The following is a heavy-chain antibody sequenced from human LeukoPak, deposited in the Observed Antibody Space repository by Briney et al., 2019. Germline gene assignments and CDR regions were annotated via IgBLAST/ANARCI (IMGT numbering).Heavy chain of an antibody. CDR1: GFTFSSYG. CDR3: AKEGYDFWSGSRRGFNWFDP. J-gene: IGHJ5*02. CDR2: IWYDGSNK. D-gene: IGHD3-3*01. V-gene: IGHV3-33*06. Sequence: PGGSLRLSCAASGFTFSSYGMHWVRQAPGKGLEWVAVIWYDGSNKYYADSVKGRFTISRDNSKNTLYLQMNSLRAEDTAVYYCAKEGYDFWSGSRRGFNWFDPWGQGTLVTVSS.